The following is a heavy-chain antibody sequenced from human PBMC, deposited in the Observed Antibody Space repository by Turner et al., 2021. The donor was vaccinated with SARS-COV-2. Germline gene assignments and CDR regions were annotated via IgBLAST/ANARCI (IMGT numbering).Heavy chain of an antibody. D-gene: IGHD6-19*01. J-gene: IGHJ1*01. Sequence: EVQLLESGGGLVQPGGSLRLSCAASRFTFSSYAMSWVRQAPGKGLEWVSAISGSVGSTFYADSVKGRFTISRDNSKNTLYLQMNSLRAEDTAVYYCAKDPGVSSGPVLEYFQHWGQGTLVTVSS. CDR3: AKDPGVSSGPVLEYFQH. V-gene: IGHV3-23*01. CDR2: ISGSVGST. CDR1: RFTFSSYA.